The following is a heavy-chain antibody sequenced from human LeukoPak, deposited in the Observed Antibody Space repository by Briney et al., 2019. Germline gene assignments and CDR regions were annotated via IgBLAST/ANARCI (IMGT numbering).Heavy chain of an antibody. V-gene: IGHV3-48*02. J-gene: IGHJ3*02. CDR3: ARDKGYSSSWYSDAFDI. CDR2: ISSSSSTI. D-gene: IGHD6-13*01. CDR1: GFTFSSYS. Sequence: GGSLRLSCAASGFTFSSYSMNWVRQAPGKGLEWVSYISSSSSTIYYADSVKGRFTISRDNAKNSLYLQMNSLRDEDTAVYYRARDKGYSSSWYSDAFDIWGQGTMVTVSS.